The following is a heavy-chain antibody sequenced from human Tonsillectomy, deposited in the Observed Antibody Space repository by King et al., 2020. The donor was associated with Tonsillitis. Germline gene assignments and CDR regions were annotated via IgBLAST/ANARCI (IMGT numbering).Heavy chain of an antibody. CDR2: INHSGST. J-gene: IGHJ6*03. CDR1: GGSFSGYY. D-gene: IGHD3-10*01. CDR3: VRAGRYNYYYYMDV. V-gene: IGHV4-34*01. Sequence: VQLQQWGAGLLKPSETLSLTCAVYGGSFSGYYWSWIRQPPGKGLEWIGEINHSGSTNYNPSLKSRVTISVDTSKNQFSLKLSSVTAADTAVYYCVRAGRYNYYYYMDVWGKGTTVTVSS.